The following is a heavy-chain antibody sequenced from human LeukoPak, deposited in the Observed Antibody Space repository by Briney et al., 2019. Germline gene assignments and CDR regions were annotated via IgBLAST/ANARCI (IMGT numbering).Heavy chain of an antibody. J-gene: IGHJ4*02. CDR1: GYTFTGYY. CDR2: ITPNSGGT. D-gene: IGHD5-12*01. Sequence: GASVKVSCKASGYTFTGYYLHWVRQAPGQGLEWMGWITPNSGGTNYAQRFQGRVTMTRDTSISTAYMELSRLRSDDTAVYYCARGRLRQPTDYWGQGTLVTVSS. V-gene: IGHV1-2*02. CDR3: ARGRLRQPTDY.